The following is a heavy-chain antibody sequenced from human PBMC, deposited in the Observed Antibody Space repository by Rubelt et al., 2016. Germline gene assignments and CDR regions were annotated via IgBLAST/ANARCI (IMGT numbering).Heavy chain of an antibody. CDR2: ISYDGSSK. Sequence: VISYDGSSKYYADSVKGRFTISRDNAKNSLYLQMNSLRAEDTAVYYCARARERGMDVWGQGTTVTVSS. V-gene: IGHV3-30*07. CDR3: ARARERGMDV. J-gene: IGHJ6*02.